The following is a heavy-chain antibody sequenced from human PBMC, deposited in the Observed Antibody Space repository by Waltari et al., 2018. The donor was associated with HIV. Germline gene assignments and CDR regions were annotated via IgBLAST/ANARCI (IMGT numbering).Heavy chain of an antibody. CDR2: IYTSGST. CDR1: GGPIRSGSYY. V-gene: IGHV4-61*02. D-gene: IGHD3-22*01. J-gene: IGHJ3*02. Sequence: QVQLQESGPGLVKPSQTLSLTCTVSGGPIRSGSYYWLWIRQPAGKGLEWIGRIYTSGSTNYNPSLKSRVTISVDTSKNQFSLKLSSVTAADTAVYYCARDRNYYYDSSGYFFNAFDIWGQGTMVTVSS. CDR3: ARDRNYYYDSSGYFFNAFDI.